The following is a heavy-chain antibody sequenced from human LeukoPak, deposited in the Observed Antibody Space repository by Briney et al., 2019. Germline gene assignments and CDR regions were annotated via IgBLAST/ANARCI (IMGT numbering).Heavy chain of an antibody. CDR1: GYTFTSYG. Sequence: ASVKVSCKASGYTFTSYGISWVRQAPGQGLEWMGWISAYNGNTNYAQKLQGRVTMTTDTSTSTAHMELRSLRSDDTAVYYCARVPVGHNWNYVRESKWFDPWGQGTLVTVSS. D-gene: IGHD1-7*01. V-gene: IGHV1-18*01. CDR3: ARVPVGHNWNYVRESKWFDP. J-gene: IGHJ5*02. CDR2: ISAYNGNT.